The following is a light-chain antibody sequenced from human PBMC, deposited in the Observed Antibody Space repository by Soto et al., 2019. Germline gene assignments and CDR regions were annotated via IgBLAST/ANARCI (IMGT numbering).Light chain of an antibody. V-gene: IGKV3D-15*01. CDR1: QSVSSN. J-gene: IGKJ1*01. CDR3: QQYGSSWT. CDR2: DIS. Sequence: EIVMTQSPATLSVSPGERATLSCRASQSVSSNLAWYQQKPGQAPSLLIYDISARATGIPTRFSGSGSGTEFTLTISSLQSEDFAVYYCQQYGSSWTFGQGTKVDIK.